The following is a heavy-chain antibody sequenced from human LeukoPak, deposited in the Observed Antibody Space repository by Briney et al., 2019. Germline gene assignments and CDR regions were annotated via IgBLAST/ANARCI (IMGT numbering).Heavy chain of an antibody. V-gene: IGHV3-23*01. CDR3: AKGRGWLQSFDS. CDR2: SSGNGDIT. CDR1: GFTFSTYA. J-gene: IGHJ4*02. Sequence: GGSLRLSCAASGFTFSTYAMSWVRQAPGKGLEWVSDSSGNGDITYHADSVKGRFTISRDNSKNTVFLQMHSLRAEDTAVYYCAKGRGWLQSFDSRGLGTLVTVSS. D-gene: IGHD5-24*01.